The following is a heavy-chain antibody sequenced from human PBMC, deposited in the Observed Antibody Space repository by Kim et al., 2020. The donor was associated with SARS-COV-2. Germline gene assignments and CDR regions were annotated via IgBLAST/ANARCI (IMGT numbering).Heavy chain of an antibody. CDR3: ARLDNSGFMTY. CDR2: I. D-gene: IGHD5-12*01. Sequence: INCHPSLMSRVTISVDSSNNQCSLKLSSVTAAYTAVYYCARLDNSGFMTYWGQGILVTVSS. V-gene: IGHV4-59*08. J-gene: IGHJ4*02.